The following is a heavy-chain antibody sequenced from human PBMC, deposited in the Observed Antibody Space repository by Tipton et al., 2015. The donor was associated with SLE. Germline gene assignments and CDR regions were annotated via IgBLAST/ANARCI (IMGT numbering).Heavy chain of an antibody. D-gene: IGHD4-17*01. V-gene: IGHV4-38-2*02. CDR1: GGSISSHY. CDR2: IYHSGRT. J-gene: IGHJ4*02. CDR3: ARERGDYGDYFDY. Sequence: TLSLTCTVSGGSISSHYWSWIRQPPGEGLEWIGSIYHSGRTYYNPSLKSRVTISVDTSKNQFSLKLSAVTAADTAVYYCARERGDYGDYFDYWGQGTLVTVSS.